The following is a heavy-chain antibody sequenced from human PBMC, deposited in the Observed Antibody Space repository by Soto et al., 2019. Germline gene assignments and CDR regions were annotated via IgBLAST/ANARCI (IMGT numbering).Heavy chain of an antibody. CDR3: ARIYCTTTTCDSWFDP. CDR2: IDPGDTYA. D-gene: IGHD2-2*01. V-gene: IGHV5-10-1*01. J-gene: IGHJ5*02. Sequence: PGESLKISCTGFGYTFTTLWISWVRQMPGKGLECMGRIDPGDTYATYSPAFQGHVTISADKATSTAYLQWSSLKASDTAMYFGARIYCTTTTCDSWFDPWGQGTLVTVSS. CDR1: GYTFTTLW.